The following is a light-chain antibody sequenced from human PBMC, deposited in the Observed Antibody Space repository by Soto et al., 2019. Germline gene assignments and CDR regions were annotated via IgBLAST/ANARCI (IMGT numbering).Light chain of an antibody. V-gene: IGLV2-23*02. CDR3: CSYAGSSWV. J-gene: IGLJ1*01. CDR1: SSDVGSYNL. Sequence: QPVLTQPASVSGSPGQSITISCTGTSSDVGSYNLVSWYQQHPGKAPKLMIYEVSKRPSGVSNRFSGSKSGNTASLTISGLQAEDEADYYCCSYAGSSWVFGTGTKVTVL. CDR2: EVS.